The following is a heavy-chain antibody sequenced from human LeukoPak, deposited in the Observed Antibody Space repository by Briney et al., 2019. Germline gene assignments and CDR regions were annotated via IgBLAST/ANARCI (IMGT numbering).Heavy chain of an antibody. CDR2: ISSSSSYI. Sequence: GGSLRLSCAASGFTFSSYSMNWVRQAPGKGLEWVSSISSSSSYIYYADSVKGRFTISRDNAKNPLYLQMNSLRAEDTAVYYCARGFTTVTTVSGYWGQGTLVTVSS. CDR3: ARGFTTVTTVSGY. D-gene: IGHD4-17*01. CDR1: GFTFSSYS. J-gene: IGHJ4*02. V-gene: IGHV3-21*01.